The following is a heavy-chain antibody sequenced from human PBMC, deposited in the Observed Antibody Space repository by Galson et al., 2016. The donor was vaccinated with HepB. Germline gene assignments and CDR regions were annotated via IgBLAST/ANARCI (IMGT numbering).Heavy chain of an antibody. Sequence: SLRLSCATSGFTFSSYAMTWVRQAPGKGLDWVSTISGSGDETNYADSVKGRFTFSRDNSKNTLYPQMTSLRAEDTAVYYCASGTAVTTSNSFWYFDLWGRGTLVTVSS. CDR1: GFTFSSYA. D-gene: IGHD4-17*01. CDR3: ASGTAVTTSNSFWYFDL. CDR2: ISGSGDET. J-gene: IGHJ2*01. V-gene: IGHV3-23*01.